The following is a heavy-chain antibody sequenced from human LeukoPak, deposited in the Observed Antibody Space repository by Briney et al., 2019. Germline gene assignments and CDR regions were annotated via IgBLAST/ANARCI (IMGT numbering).Heavy chain of an antibody. D-gene: IGHD1-1*01. CDR2: IFHSGFT. CDR1: GDSISSAHW. CDR3: ARSDDRYFDC. J-gene: IGHJ4*02. Sequence: PSETLSLTCAVSGDSISSAHWWSWVRQPPGKGLEWIAEIFHSGFTNYNPSLDSRVTISVDKSKNQFSLTLSSVTAADTAVYYCARSDDRYFDCWGQGTLVTVSS. V-gene: IGHV4-4*02.